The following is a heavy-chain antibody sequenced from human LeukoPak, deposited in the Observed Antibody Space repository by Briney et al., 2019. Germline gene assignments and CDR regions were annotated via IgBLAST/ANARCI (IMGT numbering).Heavy chain of an antibody. Sequence: GGSLRLSCAASGFSFRSYGMHWVRQAPGKGLERVALIWYDGSNKYYADSVKGRFTISRDNSKNRLYLQMNSLRAEDTAIYYCATLRSDSSGWYYFDYWGQGTLVAVSS. CDR3: ATLRSDSSGWYYFDY. CDR1: GFSFRSYG. CDR2: IWYDGSNK. V-gene: IGHV3-33*01. D-gene: IGHD6-19*01. J-gene: IGHJ4*02.